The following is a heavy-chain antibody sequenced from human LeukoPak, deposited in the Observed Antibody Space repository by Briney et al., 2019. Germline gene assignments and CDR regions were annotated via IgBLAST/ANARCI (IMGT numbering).Heavy chain of an antibody. CDR3: ASTVGGSETYYNDH. D-gene: IGHD3-10*01. CDR2: IWYDGSNK. Sequence: GGSLRLSCAASGFSFSDYSMTWVRQAPGKGLEWVAIIWYDGSNKYYADSVKGRFTVSRDNSKNTLYLQMNSLRAEDTAVYYCASTVGGSETYYNDHWGQGTLVSVSS. CDR1: GFSFSDYS. V-gene: IGHV3-33*08. J-gene: IGHJ4*02.